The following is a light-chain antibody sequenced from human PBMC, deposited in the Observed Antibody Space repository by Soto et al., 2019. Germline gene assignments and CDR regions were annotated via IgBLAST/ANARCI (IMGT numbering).Light chain of an antibody. V-gene: IGKV3-11*01. CDR2: DAS. CDR3: QQRSNWPLT. Sequence: EIVLTQSPATLSLSPGERATLSCRASQSVSTYLAWFQHKPGQAPRLLIYDASTRATGIPARFSGSGSGTDFTLTISSLEPEDFAVYYCQQRSNWPLTFGGGTKLDIK. J-gene: IGKJ4*01. CDR1: QSVSTY.